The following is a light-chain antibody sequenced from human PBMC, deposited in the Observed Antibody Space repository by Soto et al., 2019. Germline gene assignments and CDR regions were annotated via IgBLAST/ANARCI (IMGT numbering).Light chain of an antibody. CDR1: QSVSSY. V-gene: IGKV3-11*01. CDR3: QQYNNWPLT. J-gene: IGKJ4*01. Sequence: EIVLTQSPANLSLSPGDRATLSCRASQSVSSYLAWYQQKPGQAPRLLIYDASNRATGIPARFSGSGSGTDFTLTISSLEPEDFAVYYCQQYNNWPLTFGGGTKVDIK. CDR2: DAS.